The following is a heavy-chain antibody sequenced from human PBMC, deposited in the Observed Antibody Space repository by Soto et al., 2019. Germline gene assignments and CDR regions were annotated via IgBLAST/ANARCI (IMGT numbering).Heavy chain of an antibody. Sequence: QVQLVQSGAEVKKPGASVKVSCKASGYTFTGYYMHWVRQAPGQGLEWMGWINPNSGGTNYAQKFQGRVTMTRDTSISTAYMELSRLRSDDTAVYYCARGLSYDSSGYYYVGYFDYWGQGTLVTVSS. CDR3: ARGLSYDSSGYYYVGYFDY. J-gene: IGHJ4*02. CDR1: GYTFTGYY. CDR2: INPNSGGT. V-gene: IGHV1-2*02. D-gene: IGHD3-22*01.